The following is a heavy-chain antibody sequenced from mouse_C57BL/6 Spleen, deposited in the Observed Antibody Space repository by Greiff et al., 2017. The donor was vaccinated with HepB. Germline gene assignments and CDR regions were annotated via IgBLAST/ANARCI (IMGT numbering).Heavy chain of an antibody. CDR2: IDPNSGGT. V-gene: IGHV1-72*01. CDR3: ARSGYYDYDEAMDY. D-gene: IGHD2-4*01. CDR1: GYTFTSYW. Sequence: QVQLQQPGAELVKPGASVKLSCKASGYTFTSYWMHWVKQRPGRGLEWLGRIDPNSGGTKYNEKFKSKATLTVDKPSSTAYMQLSSLTSEDSAVYYCARSGYYDYDEAMDYWGQGTSVTVSS. J-gene: IGHJ4*01.